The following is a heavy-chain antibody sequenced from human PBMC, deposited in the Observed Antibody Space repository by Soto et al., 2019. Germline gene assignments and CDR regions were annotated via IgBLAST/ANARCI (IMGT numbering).Heavy chain of an antibody. CDR2: INHSGST. V-gene: IGHV4-34*01. CDR1: GGSFSGYY. J-gene: IGHJ5*02. D-gene: IGHD2-2*01. CDR3: ARALGYCSSTSCGTEELEGARWFDP. Sequence: SETLSLTCAVYGGSFSGYYWSWIRQPPGKGLEWIGEINHSGSTNYNPSLKSRVTISVDTSKNQFSLKLSSVTAADTAVYYCARALGYCSSTSCGTEELEGARWFDPWGQGTLVTVSS.